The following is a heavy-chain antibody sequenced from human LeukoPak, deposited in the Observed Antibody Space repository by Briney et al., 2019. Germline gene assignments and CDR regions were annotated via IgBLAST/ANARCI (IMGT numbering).Heavy chain of an antibody. CDR3: ARDRRRASSSSGWFDP. CDR1: GYTFTDYF. J-gene: IGHJ5*02. Sequence: ASVKVSCKASGYTFTDYFMNWVRQAPGQGLEWMGWIDPKSGGTNYAQKFQGRVTITRNTSISTAYMELSSLRSEDTAVYYCARDRRRASSSSGWFDPWGQGTLVTVSS. V-gene: IGHV1-2*02. CDR2: IDPKSGGT. D-gene: IGHD6-6*01.